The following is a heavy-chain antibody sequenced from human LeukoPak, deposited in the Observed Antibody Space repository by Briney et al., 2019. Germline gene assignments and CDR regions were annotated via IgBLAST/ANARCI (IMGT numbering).Heavy chain of an antibody. J-gene: IGHJ3*02. Sequence: SGTLSLTCTVSGGSISSSSYYWGWIRQPPGKGLEWIGSIYYSGSTYYNPSLKSRVTISVDTSKNQFSLKLSSVTAADTAVYHCARARKQQLYFDAFDIWGQGTMVTVSS. CDR3: ARARKQQLYFDAFDI. D-gene: IGHD6-13*01. CDR2: IYYSGST. V-gene: IGHV4-39*01. CDR1: GGSISSSSYY.